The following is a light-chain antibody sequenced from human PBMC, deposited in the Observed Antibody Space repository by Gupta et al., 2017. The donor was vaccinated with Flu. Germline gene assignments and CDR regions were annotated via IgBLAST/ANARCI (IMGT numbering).Light chain of an antibody. CDR3: QQYNSYVYT. CDR2: KAS. V-gene: IGKV1-5*03. Sequence: DIQMTQSPSILSASVGDRVTITCRASQSISSWLAWYQQQPGKAPKLLIYKASSLESGVPSRFSGSGSGTEFTLTISSLQPDDFATYYCQQYNSYVYTFGQGTKLEIK. CDR1: QSISSW. J-gene: IGKJ2*01.